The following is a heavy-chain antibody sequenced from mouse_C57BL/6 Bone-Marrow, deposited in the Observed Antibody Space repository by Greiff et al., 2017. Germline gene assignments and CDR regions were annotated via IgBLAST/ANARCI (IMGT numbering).Heavy chain of an antibody. CDR1: GFTFSSYG. D-gene: IGHD1-1*01. Sequence: EVKLVESGGDLVKPGGSLKLSCAASGFTFSSYGMSWVRQTPDTRLEWVATISSGGSYTYSPASVTGRFTISGDNSKNTLYLQMSRRKSEDTAMYYCARPPSDYGSSYGCAYWGQGTLVTVSA. J-gene: IGHJ3*01. CDR3: ARPPSDYGSSYGCAY. V-gene: IGHV5-6*02. CDR2: ISSGGSYT.